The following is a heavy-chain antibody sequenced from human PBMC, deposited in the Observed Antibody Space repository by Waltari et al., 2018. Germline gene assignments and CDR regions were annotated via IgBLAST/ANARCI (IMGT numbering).Heavy chain of an antibody. D-gene: IGHD4-4*01. CDR1: GYTFTSYG. CDR2: ISAYNGNT. CDR3: ARDRVTPLEATEYFQH. V-gene: IGHV1-18*01. J-gene: IGHJ1*01. Sequence: QVQLVQSGAEVKKPGASVKVSCKASGYTFTSYGISWVRQAPEQGLEWKGWISAYNGNTNYAQKLKGRVTMTTDTSTSTAYMELRSLRSDDTAVYYCARDRVTPLEATEYFQHWGQGTLVTVSS.